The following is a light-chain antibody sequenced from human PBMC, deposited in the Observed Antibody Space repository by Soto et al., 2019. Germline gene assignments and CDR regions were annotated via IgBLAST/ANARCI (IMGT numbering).Light chain of an antibody. J-gene: IGKJ1*01. Sequence: EIVLTQSPGTLSLSPGERATLACRARQSVSSSYLAWYQHKPGQAPRLLIYGASSRATGIPDRFSGSGSGTDFTLTISRLEPEDFAVYYCQQYGSSSWTVGQGTKLDVK. CDR2: GAS. CDR1: QSVSSSY. V-gene: IGKV3-20*01. CDR3: QQYGSSSWT.